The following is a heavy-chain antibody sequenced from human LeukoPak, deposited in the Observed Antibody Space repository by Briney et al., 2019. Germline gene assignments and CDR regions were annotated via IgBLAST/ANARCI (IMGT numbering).Heavy chain of an antibody. CDR2: MYFGERT. CDR3: ARIPGDRPDD. V-gene: IGHV4-59*01. Sequence: SETLSLTCTVSGASMTSYYWTWIRQPPGKGLEWVGYMYFGERTNYNPSLKSRATILIDTSKKQFSLNLKSVTAADTAVYYCARIPGDRPDDWGQGTLVTVS. CDR1: GASMTSYY. J-gene: IGHJ4*02. D-gene: IGHD7-27*01.